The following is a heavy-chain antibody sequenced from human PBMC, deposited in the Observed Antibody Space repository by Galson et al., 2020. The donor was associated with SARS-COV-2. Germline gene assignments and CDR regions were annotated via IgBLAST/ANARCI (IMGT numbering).Heavy chain of an antibody. CDR2: IYWDDDK. CDR1: GFSLSTSGVG. CDR3: AHRRCITLVRGGFFDP. J-gene: IGHJ5*02. V-gene: IGHV2-5*02. Sequence: SGPTLVKPTQTLTLTCTFSGFSLSTSGVGVGWIRQPPGKALEWLALIYWDDDKRYSPSLKSRLTITKDTSKNQVVLTMTNMDPGDTATYYCAHRRCITLVRGGFFDPWGQGTLVAVSS. D-gene: IGHD3-10*01.